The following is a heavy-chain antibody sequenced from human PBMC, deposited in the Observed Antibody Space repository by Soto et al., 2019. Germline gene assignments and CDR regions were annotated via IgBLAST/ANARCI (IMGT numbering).Heavy chain of an antibody. CDR2: IYYNGNT. Sequence: SETLSLTCTVSGGSISTYSWTWIRQPPGKGLEYIGSIYYNGNTDYSPALKSRFTLSMDLSSNLLSLRLSSVTAADTAVYYCARLQTWFGNYHMDAWGKGTTVTVSS. D-gene: IGHD3-10*01. CDR3: ARLQTWFGNYHMDA. V-gene: IGHV4-59*08. J-gene: IGHJ6*03. CDR1: GGSISTYS.